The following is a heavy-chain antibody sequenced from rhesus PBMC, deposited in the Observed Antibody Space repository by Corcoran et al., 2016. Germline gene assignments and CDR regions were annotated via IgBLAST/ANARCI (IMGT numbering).Heavy chain of an antibody. Sequence: QVQLVQSGAEVKKPGASVKDSCVHPGVTLGSHAIRWVRPAPGAGLEWMGVIIPLVGVTNYAEIYQGRVTITADTSTSTAYMDLSSLRSEDTAFYYCARGGHYAPRNFDYWGQGVLVTVSS. CDR1: GVTLGSHA. J-gene: IGHJ4*01. D-gene: IGHD4-35*01. CDR3: ARGGHYAPRNFDY. CDR2: IIPLVGVT. V-gene: IGHV1-198*02.